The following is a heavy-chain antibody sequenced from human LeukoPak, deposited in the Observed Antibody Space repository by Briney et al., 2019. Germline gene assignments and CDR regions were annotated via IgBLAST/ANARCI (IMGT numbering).Heavy chain of an antibody. CDR1: GDSVSSGNYY. V-gene: IGHV4-61*01. CDR3: ARGPGDFDY. D-gene: IGHD3-10*01. Sequence: SETLSLTCTVSGDSVSSGNYYLTWIRQPPGKGLDWITYMSPSGTTKYNPSLKSRVTTSVDTSRTQFSLRLSSVTAADTAMYYCARGPGDFDYWGQGTLVTVSS. J-gene: IGHJ4*02. CDR2: MSPSGTT.